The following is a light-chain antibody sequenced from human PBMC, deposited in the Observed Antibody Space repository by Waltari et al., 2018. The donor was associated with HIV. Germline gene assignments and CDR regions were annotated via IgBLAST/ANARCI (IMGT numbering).Light chain of an antibody. V-gene: IGLV2-14*03. CDR3: CSYTSSITGRV. CDR1: SSDVGGYKY. Sequence: GQSITISCTGTSSDVGGYKYVSWYQQYPGKAPKLIIYDVTNRPSGVSNRFSGSKSGNTASLTISGLQAEDEADYYCCSYTSSITGRVFGTGTKVTVL. CDR2: DVT. J-gene: IGLJ1*01.